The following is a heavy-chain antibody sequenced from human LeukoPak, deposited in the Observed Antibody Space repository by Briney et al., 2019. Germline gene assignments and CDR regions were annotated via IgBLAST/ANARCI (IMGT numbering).Heavy chain of an antibody. D-gene: IGHD2/OR15-2a*01. CDR2: ISYGATNK. CDR3: AKASSNYFYCFEY. J-gene: IGHJ4*02. CDR1: GFTFSSSD. V-gene: IGHV3-30*18. Sequence: GRSLRLSCAASGFTFSSSDMHWVRQAPGKGLEWVAVISYGATNKYYADSVKGRFTLSRDNSKNTLYLQTNTLRDEDTAVYYCAKASSNYFYCFEYWGQGTLVTVSS.